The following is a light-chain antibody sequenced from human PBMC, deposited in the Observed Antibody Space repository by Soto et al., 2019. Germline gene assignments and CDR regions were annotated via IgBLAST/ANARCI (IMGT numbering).Light chain of an antibody. V-gene: IGKV3-15*01. CDR2: ATS. J-gene: IGKJ4*01. CDR3: QQYGDWPLT. CDR1: QSVGNN. Sequence: EIVVTQSPATLTVSPGERATLSCRASQSVGNNFAWYQQKPGQAPRLLIFATSTRATGVPARFSGSGSGTEFTLTNSSLQSEDFAVYYCQQYGDWPLTFGGGAKVEI.